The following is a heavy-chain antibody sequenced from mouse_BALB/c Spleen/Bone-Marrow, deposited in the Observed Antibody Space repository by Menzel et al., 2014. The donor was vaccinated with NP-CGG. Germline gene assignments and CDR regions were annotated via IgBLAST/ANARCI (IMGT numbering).Heavy chain of an antibody. D-gene: IGHD1-1*01. V-gene: IGHV4-1*02. Sequence: EVKLQESGGGLVQPGGSLKLSCAASGFDFSRYWMSWVRQAPGKGLEWIGDINPGSSTINYTPSLKDKFIISRDNAKNTLYLQMSKVRSEDTALYYCARQSYYGYSDYWGQGTTLAVSS. CDR1: GFDFSRYW. CDR3: ARQSYYGYSDY. J-gene: IGHJ2*01. CDR2: INPGSSTI.